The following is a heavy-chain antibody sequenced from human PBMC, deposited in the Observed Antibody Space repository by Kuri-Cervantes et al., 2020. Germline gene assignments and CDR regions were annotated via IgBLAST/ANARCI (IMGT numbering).Heavy chain of an antibody. CDR3: ARRSEKYTGSESWFDP. D-gene: IGHD3-10*01. Sequence: SQTLSLTCAVYGGSFSGYYWSWIRQPPGKGLEWIGEISHSGSTNYNPSLKSRVTISVDTSKNQFSLQLNSATPEDTAVYYCARRSEKYTGSESWFDPWGQGILVTVPS. CDR2: ISHSGST. CDR1: GGSFSGYY. V-gene: IGHV4-34*01. J-gene: IGHJ5*02.